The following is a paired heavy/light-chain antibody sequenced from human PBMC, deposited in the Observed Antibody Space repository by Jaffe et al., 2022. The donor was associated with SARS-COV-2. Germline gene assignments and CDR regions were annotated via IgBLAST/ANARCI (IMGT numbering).Light chain of an antibody. CDR2: DVS. Sequence: QSALAQPASVSGSPGQSITISCTGTNSDIGDYKYVSWYQQHPGKAPKVIIYDVSNRASGVSSRFSGSRFGNSAYLTISGLQTEDEAHYHCISYTTASSWVFGGGTKLTVL. V-gene: IGLV2-14*03. J-gene: IGLJ3*02. CDR3: ISYTTASSWV. CDR1: NSDIGDYKY.
Heavy chain of an antibody. CDR2: INHSGTT. Sequence: QVQLQQWGAGQLRPSETLSLTCAVYGGSFSGYYWSWIRQPPGKGLELIGEINHSGTTSYNSSLKSRVSLSIDTPKNQVSLRLTSVTAADTAVYYCARTYDSSGFYYYPSRDYWYFDLWGPGTLVTVTA. CDR3: ARTYDSSGFYYYPSRDYWYFDL. J-gene: IGHJ2*01. V-gene: IGHV4-34*02. D-gene: IGHD3-22*01. CDR1: GGSFSGYY.